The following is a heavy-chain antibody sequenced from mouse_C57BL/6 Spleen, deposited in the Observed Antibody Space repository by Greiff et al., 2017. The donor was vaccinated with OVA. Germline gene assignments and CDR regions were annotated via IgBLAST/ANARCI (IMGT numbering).Heavy chain of an antibody. Sequence: VQLQQSGPELVKPGASVKISCKASGYTFTDYYMNWVKQSHGKSLEWIGDINPNNGGTSYNQKFKGKATLTVDKSSSTAYMELRSLTSEDSAVYYCARGAAWGAAWFAYWGQGTLVTVSA. CDR3: ARGAAWGAAWFAY. CDR2: INPNNGGT. D-gene: IGHD3-3*01. V-gene: IGHV1-26*01. CDR1: GYTFTDYY. J-gene: IGHJ3*01.